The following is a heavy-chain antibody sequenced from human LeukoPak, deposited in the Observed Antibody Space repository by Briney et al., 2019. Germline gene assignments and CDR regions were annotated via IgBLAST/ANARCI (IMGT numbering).Heavy chain of an antibody. Sequence: SQTLSLTCTVSGGSVSSVGDYWNWIRQPAGKGLEWIGRIYASGSTDYNPSLESRVSMSLDTSENQFSLKLSSVTAADTAVYYCARGGYYGAFDYWGQGTLVTVAS. CDR1: GGSVSSVGDY. J-gene: IGHJ4*02. V-gene: IGHV4-61*02. CDR3: ARGGYYGAFDY. CDR2: IYASGST. D-gene: IGHD3-10*01.